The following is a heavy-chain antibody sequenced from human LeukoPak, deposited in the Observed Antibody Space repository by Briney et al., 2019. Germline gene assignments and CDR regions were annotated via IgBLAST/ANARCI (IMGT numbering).Heavy chain of an antibody. J-gene: IGHJ3*02. Sequence: GESLRLSCGASGFTFNSYWFHWVRQAPGKGLMWVSRIDNDGTDTIYADSVKGRFAISRDNAKNTLYLQMDSLRAEDTAVYYCARGGFSHGFDIWGQGTRVTVSS. CDR1: GFTFNSYW. V-gene: IGHV3-74*01. CDR2: IDNDGTDT. CDR3: ARGGFSHGFDI. D-gene: IGHD5-12*01.